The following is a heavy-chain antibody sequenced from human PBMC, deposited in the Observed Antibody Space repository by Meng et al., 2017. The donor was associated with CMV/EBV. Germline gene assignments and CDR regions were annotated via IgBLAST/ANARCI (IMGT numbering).Heavy chain of an antibody. CDR1: GFTFSSYA. Sequence: GESLKISCAASGFTFSSYAMSWVRQAPGKGLEWVSVIYSGGSSTYYADSVKGRFTISRDNSKNTLYLQMNSLRAEDTAVYYRASYYEYFDYWGQGTLVTVSS. CDR2: IYSGGSST. CDR3: ASYYEYFDY. D-gene: IGHD1-26*01. J-gene: IGHJ4*02. V-gene: IGHV3-23*03.